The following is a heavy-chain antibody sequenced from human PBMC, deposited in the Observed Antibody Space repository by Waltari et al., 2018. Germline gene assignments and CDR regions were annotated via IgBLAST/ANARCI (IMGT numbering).Heavy chain of an antibody. Sequence: VQLVQSGAEGKQPGASVKVSSQVSGDTLTSFSMPGERQAPRQGLEWMGGFDPEDGETIYAQKFQGRVTMTEDTSTDTAYMELSSLRSEDTAVYYCATALRMGVLRFLNEAFDIWGQGTMVTVSS. J-gene: IGHJ3*02. CDR1: GDTLTSFS. V-gene: IGHV1-24*01. CDR3: ATALRMGVLRFLNEAFDI. D-gene: IGHD3-3*01. CDR2: FDPEDGET.